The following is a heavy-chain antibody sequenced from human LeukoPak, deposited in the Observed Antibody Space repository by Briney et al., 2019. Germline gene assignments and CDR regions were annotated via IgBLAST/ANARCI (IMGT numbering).Heavy chain of an antibody. CDR1: GGTLISYA. D-gene: IGHD3-10*01. V-gene: IGHV1-69*13. CDR2: ISPLFGTA. Sequence: ASLKVSCKASGGTLISYAISWVRQAPGQGLEWMGAISPLFGTANYTHKFQGRLTITADEFTSTAYMELSSLGSEDTALYYCAREWGSGNHLRWFAPWGQGTLVIVSS. CDR3: AREWGSGNHLRWFAP. J-gene: IGHJ5*02.